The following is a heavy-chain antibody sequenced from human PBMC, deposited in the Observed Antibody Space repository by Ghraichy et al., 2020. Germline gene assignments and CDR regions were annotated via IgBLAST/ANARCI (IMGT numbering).Heavy chain of an antibody. CDR2: INHSGST. CDR3: ARGDTVTTTRRNWFDP. D-gene: IGHD4-17*01. V-gene: IGHV4-34*01. J-gene: IGHJ5*02. Sequence: SQTLSLTCAVYGGSFSGYYWSWIRQPPGKGLEWIGEINHSGSTNYNPSLKSRVTISVDTSKNQFSLKLSSVTAADTAVYYCARGDTVTTTRRNWFDPWGQGTLVTVSS. CDR1: GGSFSGYY.